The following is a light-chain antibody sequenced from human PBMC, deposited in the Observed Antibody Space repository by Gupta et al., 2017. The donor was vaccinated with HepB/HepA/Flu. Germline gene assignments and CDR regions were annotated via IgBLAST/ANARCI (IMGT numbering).Light chain of an antibody. Sequence: DIQMTQSPSLLTASVGDRVTIPCRASQDISNYLAWFQQKPGEAPKFLIYGATLQSGVPSRFSGSGSRTDFTLTISSLQPEDFATYYCQQFNDYPFTFGPGTKVGVK. CDR1: QDISNY. CDR2: GA. CDR3: QQFNDYPFT. J-gene: IGKJ3*01. V-gene: IGKV1-16*01.